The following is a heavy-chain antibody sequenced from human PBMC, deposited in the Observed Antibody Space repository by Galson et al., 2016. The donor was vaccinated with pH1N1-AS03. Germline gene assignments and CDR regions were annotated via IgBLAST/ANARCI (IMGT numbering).Heavy chain of an antibody. V-gene: IGHV3-23*01. D-gene: IGHD6-19*01. CDR3: AKDGRSTGWYDY. Sequence: SLRLSCAASGFTFSIYAMTWVRQTPGKGLEWVSSIGGDTYYADAVKGRFTISRDNSKNTLYLQMNSLRAEDTAVYYCAKDGRSTGWYDYWGQGTQVTVSS. J-gene: IGHJ4*02. CDR2: IGGDT. CDR1: GFTFSIYA.